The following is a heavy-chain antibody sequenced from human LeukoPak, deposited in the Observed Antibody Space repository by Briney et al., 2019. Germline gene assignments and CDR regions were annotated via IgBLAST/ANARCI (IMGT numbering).Heavy chain of an antibody. Sequence: SETLSLTCAVNGGSFSGYYWGWIRQPPGKGLEWIGSIYHSGSTYYNPSLKSRVTISVDTSKNQFSLKLSSVTAADTAVYYCARATVGWELRGWFDPWGQGTLVTVSS. D-gene: IGHD1-26*01. V-gene: IGHV4-34*01. J-gene: IGHJ5*02. CDR1: GGSFSGYY. CDR3: ARATVGWELRGWFDP. CDR2: IYHSGST.